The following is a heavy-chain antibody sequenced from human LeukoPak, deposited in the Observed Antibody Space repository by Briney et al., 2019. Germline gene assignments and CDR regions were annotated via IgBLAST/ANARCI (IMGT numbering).Heavy chain of an antibody. CDR1: GFTVSSNY. D-gene: IGHD2-15*01. Sequence: GGSLSLSCAASGFTVSSNYMSWVRQAPGKGLEWVSGIYSGGSTYYADSVKGRFTISRDNSKNTLYLQMNSLRAEDTAVYYCARDRRVVHYGMDVWGQGTTVTVSS. J-gene: IGHJ6*02. V-gene: IGHV3-53*01. CDR2: IYSGGST. CDR3: ARDRRVVHYGMDV.